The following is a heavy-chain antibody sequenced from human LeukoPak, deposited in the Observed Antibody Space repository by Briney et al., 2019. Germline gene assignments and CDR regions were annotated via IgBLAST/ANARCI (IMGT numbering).Heavy chain of an antibody. Sequence: GRSLRLSCAASGFTFSSYALSWVRQAPGKGLEWVSAISGSGGSTYYADSVKGRFTISRENSENTLYLQMNSLRAEDTAVYYCAKAKTVTRDYLDYWGQGTLVTVSS. V-gene: IGHV3-23*01. J-gene: IGHJ4*02. CDR2: ISGSGGST. D-gene: IGHD4-17*01. CDR3: AKAKTVTRDYLDY. CDR1: GFTFSSYA.